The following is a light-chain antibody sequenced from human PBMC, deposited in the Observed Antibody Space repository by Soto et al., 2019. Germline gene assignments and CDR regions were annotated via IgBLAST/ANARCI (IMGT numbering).Light chain of an antibody. J-gene: IGKJ2*01. CDR1: QHITTY. Sequence: DFQMTQSPSSLSASVGDTVTIACRASQHITTYLNWYQQKPGKAPKLLIYAASNLQTGVPSRFSDSGSGTDFTLTISSQQPEDFATYWCQQSFDSPHAFGPGTKLEIK. V-gene: IGKV1-39*01. CDR2: AAS. CDR3: QQSFDSPHA.